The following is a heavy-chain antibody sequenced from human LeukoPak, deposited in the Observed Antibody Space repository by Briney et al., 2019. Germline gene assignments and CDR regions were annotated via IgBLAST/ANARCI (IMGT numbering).Heavy chain of an antibody. CDR1: GGSLSSGGYY. D-gene: IGHD5-18*01. J-gene: IGHJ4*02. CDR2: IYYSGST. CDR3: ARRLSYSYGSLDY. Sequence: SETLSLTCTVSGGSLSSGGYYWSWIRQHPGKGLEWIGYIYYSGSTYYNPSLKSRVTISVDTSKNQFSLKLSSVTAADTAVYYCARRLSYSYGSLDYWGQGTLVTVSS. V-gene: IGHV4-31*03.